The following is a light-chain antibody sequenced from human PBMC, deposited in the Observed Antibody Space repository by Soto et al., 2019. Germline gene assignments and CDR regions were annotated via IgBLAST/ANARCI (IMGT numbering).Light chain of an antibody. J-gene: IGKJ5*01. CDR2: DAS. V-gene: IGKV1-5*01. Sequence: DIHMTHAPSTLYASLGDRVTITFRAILSISNWLAWYQQKPGRAPNLLIYDASSLESGVPSRFSGSGSGTEFTLTITGLQPDDFATYYCQQYNAYSGTFGQGTRLEIK. CDR1: LSISNW. CDR3: QQYNAYSGT.